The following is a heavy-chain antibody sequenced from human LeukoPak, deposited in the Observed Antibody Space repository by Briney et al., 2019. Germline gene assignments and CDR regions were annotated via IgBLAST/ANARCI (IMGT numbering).Heavy chain of an antibody. Sequence: SETLSLTCAVYGGSFSGYYWSWIRQPPGKGLEWIGEINHSGSTKYNPSLKSRVTISVDTSKNQFSLKLSSVTAADTAVYYCARESPLNSSSFLVYFDYWGQGTLVTVSS. CDR3: ARESPLNSSSFLVYFDY. CDR2: INHSGST. J-gene: IGHJ4*02. CDR1: GGSFSGYY. D-gene: IGHD6-13*01. V-gene: IGHV4-34*01.